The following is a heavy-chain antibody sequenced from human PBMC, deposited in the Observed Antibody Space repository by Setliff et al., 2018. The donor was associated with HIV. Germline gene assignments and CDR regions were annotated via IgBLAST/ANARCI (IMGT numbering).Heavy chain of an antibody. Sequence: PSETLSLTCTVSGVSTSSSHYYWGWIRQPPGKGLEWIGYIYYSGSTNYNPSLKSRVTISVDTSKNQFSLKLSSVTAADTAVYYCARRNQPPDLAFDIWGQGTMVTVSS. J-gene: IGHJ3*02. D-gene: IGHD2-2*01. CDR3: ARRNQPPDLAFDI. CDR1: GVSTSSSHYY. V-gene: IGHV4-61*05. CDR2: IYYSGST.